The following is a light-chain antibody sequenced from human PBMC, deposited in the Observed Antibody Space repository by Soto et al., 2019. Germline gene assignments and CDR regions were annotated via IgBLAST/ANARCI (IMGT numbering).Light chain of an antibody. V-gene: IGKV4-1*01. CDR1: HNILYSSDNKTY. CDR2: WAS. J-gene: IGKJ1*01. CDR3: QQYYSSPPT. Sequence: DIVLARCAGSVGVSLWELDPYNLKSSHNILYSSDNKTYLSGYQQRPGQPPKLLFYWASTRESGVPDRFSGSGSGTDFTLTIPSLQAEDVAVYYCQQYYSSPPTFGQGTKVDIK.